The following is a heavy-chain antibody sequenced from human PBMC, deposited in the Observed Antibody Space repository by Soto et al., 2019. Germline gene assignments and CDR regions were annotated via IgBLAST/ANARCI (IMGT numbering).Heavy chain of an antibody. CDR2: IYHSGST. D-gene: IGHD3-3*01. CDR1: SGSISSSNW. Sequence: QVQLQESGPGLVKPSGTLSLTCAVSSGSISSSNWWSWVRQPPGKGLEWIGEIYHSGSTNYNPSLKSGATISVDKSKNQFSLKLSSVTAADTAVYYCARYLDDFWSGYRYFDLWGRGTLVTVSS. CDR3: ARYLDDFWSGYRYFDL. J-gene: IGHJ2*01. V-gene: IGHV4-4*02.